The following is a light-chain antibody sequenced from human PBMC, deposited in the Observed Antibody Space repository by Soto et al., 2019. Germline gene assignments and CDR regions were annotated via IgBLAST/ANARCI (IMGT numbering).Light chain of an antibody. CDR3: LQYNSYPFT. Sequence: DIQMTQSPSSLSASVGDRITISFRASQDIINVLGRYQQKPGKAPKSLIYAASSLQSGVPSRFSGSGSGTEFTLTISSLQPEDFATYYCLQYNSYPFTFGQGTRLEIK. CDR2: AAS. V-gene: IGKV1-17*01. J-gene: IGKJ5*01. CDR1: QDIINV.